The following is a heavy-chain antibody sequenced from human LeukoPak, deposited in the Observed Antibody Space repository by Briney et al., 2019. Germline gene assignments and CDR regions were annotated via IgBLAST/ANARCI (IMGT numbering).Heavy chain of an antibody. V-gene: IGHV1-46*01. D-gene: IGHD6-19*01. CDR2: INTSGATT. J-gene: IGHJ6*02. CDR3: ARGLESSGWYGMDV. Sequence: GASVKVSCKASGYTFTSYYMHWVRQAPGQGLEWMGIINTSGATTRYGQKFKGRVTATRDTSTSTVYMEMSSLNSEDTAVYYCARGLESSGWYGMDVWGQGTTIIVSS. CDR1: GYTFTSYY.